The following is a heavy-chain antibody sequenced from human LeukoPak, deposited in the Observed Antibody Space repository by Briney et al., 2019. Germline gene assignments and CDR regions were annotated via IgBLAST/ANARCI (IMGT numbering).Heavy chain of an antibody. J-gene: IGHJ4*02. CDR1: GFTFSSYA. CDR2: ISGSGGST. D-gene: IGHD6-19*01. Sequence: PGGSLRLSCAASGFTFSSYAISWVRQAPGKGLEWVSAISGSGGSTYYADSVKGRFTISRDNSKNTLYLQMNSLRAEDTAVYYCAKDPSGWYLFDYWGQGTLVTVSS. CDR3: AKDPSGWYLFDY. V-gene: IGHV3-23*01.